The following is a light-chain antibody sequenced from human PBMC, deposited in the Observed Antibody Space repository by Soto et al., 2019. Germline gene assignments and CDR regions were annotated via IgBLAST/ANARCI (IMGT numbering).Light chain of an antibody. Sequence: DIVMTQSPESLAVSLGERATINCKSSQSLLYTSNNKNYLAWYQQKPGQPPKLLIYWASTHYSGVPDRFSGSGSGTDFTLTIRSLQTEDVAVYFCQQYYSAPWTFGQGTKVEIK. J-gene: IGKJ1*01. CDR3: QQYYSAPWT. CDR2: WAS. V-gene: IGKV4-1*01. CDR1: QSLLYTSNNKNY.